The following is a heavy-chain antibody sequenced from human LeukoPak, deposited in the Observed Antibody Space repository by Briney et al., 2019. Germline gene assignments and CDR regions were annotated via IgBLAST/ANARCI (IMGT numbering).Heavy chain of an antibody. CDR2: IRYDGSNK. Sequence: GGSLRLSCAASGFTFSSYGMHWVRQAPGKGLEWVAFIRYDGSNKYYADSVKGRFTISRDNSKNTLYLQMSSLRAEDTAVYYCGRDPNGDYIGAFEIWGQGTMVTVSS. D-gene: IGHD4-17*01. V-gene: IGHV3-30*02. CDR3: GRDPNGDYIGAFEI. J-gene: IGHJ3*02. CDR1: GFTFSSYG.